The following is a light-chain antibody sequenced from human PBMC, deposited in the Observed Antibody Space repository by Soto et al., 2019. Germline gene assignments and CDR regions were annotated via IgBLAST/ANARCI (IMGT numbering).Light chain of an antibody. CDR3: QLFKSRTWT. V-gene: IGKV1-5*01. Sequence: DNKMTQSPATVSASVGDRVTITCLASQNIERWLAWYQQKPGKAPKLLLYDVSSLESGVPSRFSGSGSGTEFILTINVLQPDDFATYFCQLFKSRTWTFGQGTKVDI. J-gene: IGKJ1*01. CDR2: DVS. CDR1: QNIERW.